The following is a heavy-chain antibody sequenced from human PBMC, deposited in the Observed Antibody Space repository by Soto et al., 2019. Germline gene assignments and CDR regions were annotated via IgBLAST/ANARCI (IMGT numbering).Heavy chain of an antibody. J-gene: IGHJ6*02. V-gene: IGHV1-3*01. D-gene: IGHD3-10*02. Sequence: QVQFVQSGTEVKEPGASVRVSCTASGSTFTAITLHWVRQAPGQRLEWMGCIHAGSDNTKYSQKFQDRLTITRDTSATIVYMDLSSLRSEDTALYYCARDYVKYGMDVWGQGTTVTVSS. CDR2: IHAGSDNT. CDR1: GSTFTAIT. CDR3: ARDYVKYGMDV.